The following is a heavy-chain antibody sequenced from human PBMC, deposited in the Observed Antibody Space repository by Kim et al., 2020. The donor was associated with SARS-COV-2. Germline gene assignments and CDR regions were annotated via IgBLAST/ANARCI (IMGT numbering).Heavy chain of an antibody. CDR2: IIPIFGTA. J-gene: IGHJ5*02. Sequence: SVKVSCKASGGTFSSYAISWVRQAPGQGLVWMGGIIPIFGTANYAQKFQGRVTITADESTSTAYMELSSLRSEDTAVYYCARIPYGDYVWFDPWGQGTLVTVSS. CDR3: ARIPYGDYVWFDP. D-gene: IGHD4-17*01. CDR1: GGTFSSYA. V-gene: IGHV1-69*13.